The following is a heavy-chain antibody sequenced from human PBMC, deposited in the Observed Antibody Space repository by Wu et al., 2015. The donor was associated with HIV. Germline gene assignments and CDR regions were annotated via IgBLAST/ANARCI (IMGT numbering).Heavy chain of an antibody. J-gene: IGHJ6*03. CDR1: GYTFTSYY. CDR2: ITPNSGGT. CDR3: ARREYKSSSEGWNYYYYMDV. Sequence: QVQLVQSGAEVKKPGASVKVSCKASGYTFTSYYMHWVRQAPGQGLEWMGWITPNSGGTNYAQKFQGRVTMTRDTSISTAYMELSRLRSDDTAVYYCARREYKSSSEGWNYYYYMDVWGKGTTVTVSS. D-gene: IGHD2/OR15-2a*01. V-gene: IGHV1-2*02.